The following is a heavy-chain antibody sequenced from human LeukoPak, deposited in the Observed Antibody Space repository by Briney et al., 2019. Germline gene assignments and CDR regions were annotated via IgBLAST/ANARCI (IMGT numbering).Heavy chain of an antibody. V-gene: IGHV4-4*07. CDR2: ISDSGYT. CDR1: GGSINGYY. J-gene: IGHJ4*02. CDR3: ARGEHTCDY. D-gene: IGHD1-26*01. Sequence: PSETLSLTCTVSGGSINGYYWNWIRQSAGKRLEWIGRISDSGYTNYNPSLQSRLTMSVDTSKNQLSQRLSSVTAADTAVYYCARGEHTCDYWGQGTLVTVSS.